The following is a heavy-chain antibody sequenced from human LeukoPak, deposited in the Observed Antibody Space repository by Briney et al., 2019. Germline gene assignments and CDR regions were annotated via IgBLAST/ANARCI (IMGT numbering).Heavy chain of an antibody. J-gene: IGHJ6*02. CDR1: GGSISSYY. Sequence: PSGTLSLTCTVSGGSISSYYWSWIRQPPGKGLEWIGYIYYSGSTNYNPSLKSRVTISVDTSKNQFSLKLSSVTAADTAVYYCARGGYSGSYYYYYGMDVWGQGTTVTVSS. CDR3: ARGGYSGSYYYYYGMDV. D-gene: IGHD1-26*01. V-gene: IGHV4-59*01. CDR2: IYYSGST.